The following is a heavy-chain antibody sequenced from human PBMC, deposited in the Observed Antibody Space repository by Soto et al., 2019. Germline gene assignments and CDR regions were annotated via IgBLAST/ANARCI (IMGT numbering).Heavy chain of an antibody. CDR3: ARGRDFWSGYTYYYYYYMDV. CDR1: GGSFSGYY. V-gene: IGHV4-34*01. D-gene: IGHD3-3*01. Sequence: SQTLSLTCAVSGGSFSGYYWSWIRQPPGKGLEWIGEINHSGSTNYNPSPKSRVTISVDTSKNQFSLKLSSVTAADTAVYYCARGRDFWSGYTYYYYYYMDVWGKGTTVTVSS. CDR2: INHSGST. J-gene: IGHJ6*03.